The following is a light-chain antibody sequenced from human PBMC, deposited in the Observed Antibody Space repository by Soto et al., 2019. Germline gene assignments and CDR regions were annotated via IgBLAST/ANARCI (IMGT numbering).Light chain of an antibody. CDR1: QSVGSSY. J-gene: IGKJ1*01. Sequence: VCTKSPGTLSLSPGERATLSCRASQSVGSSYLAWYQQKPGQAPRLLIYGVSSRATGIPDRFSGSGSGTDFTLTISRLEPEDFAVYYCQQDGDSPWTFGQGSKVDIK. CDR2: GVS. V-gene: IGKV3-20*01. CDR3: QQDGDSPWT.